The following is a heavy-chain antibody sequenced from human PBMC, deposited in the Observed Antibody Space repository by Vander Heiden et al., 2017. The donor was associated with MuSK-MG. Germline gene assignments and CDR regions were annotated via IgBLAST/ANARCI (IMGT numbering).Heavy chain of an antibody. D-gene: IGHD1-1*01. CDR2: IRWNTWSL. V-gene: IGHV3-48*01. CDR1: GFTFNNYS. J-gene: IGHJ2*01. CDR3: ARFPLKEQVAYLYFDP. Sequence: EVQLVESGGALVQPGGSLRLSCVASGFTFNNYSMNWVRPASGKGVGVVFFIRWNTWSLFYAEPLKGRFPLLRDQAKNPLFPQMDSLRGEDTAVFYRARFPLKEQVAYLYFDPWGRGA.